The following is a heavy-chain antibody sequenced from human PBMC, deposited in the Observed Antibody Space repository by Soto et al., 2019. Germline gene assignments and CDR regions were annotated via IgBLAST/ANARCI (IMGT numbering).Heavy chain of an antibody. Sequence: QVQLVQSGAEVKKPGSSVKVSCKASGGTFSSYTISWVRQAPGQGLEWMGRIIPILGIANYAQKFQGRVTITADKSTSTAYMGLSSLRSEDTAVYYCARGTDYGDYLAYYYYGMDVWGHGTTVTVSS. CDR2: IIPILGIA. CDR1: GGTFSSYT. CDR3: ARGTDYGDYLAYYYYGMDV. D-gene: IGHD4-17*01. V-gene: IGHV1-69*02. J-gene: IGHJ6*02.